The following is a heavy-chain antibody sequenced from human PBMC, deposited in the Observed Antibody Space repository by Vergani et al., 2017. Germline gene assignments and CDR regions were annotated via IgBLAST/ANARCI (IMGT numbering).Heavy chain of an antibody. D-gene: IGHD4-23*01. Sequence: QVQLQESGPGLVKPSETLSLTCTVSGGSISSYYWSWIRQPPGKGLELIGYIYYSGSTNYNPSLKSRVTISVDTSKNQFSLKLSSVTAADTAVYYCARVAPAYGGNFDYWGQGTLVTVSS. CDR2: IYYSGST. CDR3: ARVAPAYGGNFDY. J-gene: IGHJ4*02. CDR1: GGSISSYY. V-gene: IGHV4-59*01.